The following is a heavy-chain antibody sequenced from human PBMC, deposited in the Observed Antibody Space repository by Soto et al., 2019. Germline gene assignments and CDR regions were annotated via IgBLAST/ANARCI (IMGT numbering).Heavy chain of an antibody. CDR2: VSIGGST. D-gene: IGHD2-15*01. Sequence: GGSLRLSCAASGFTFSSYAMGWVHQGPGKGLEWVAVVSIGGSTHYADSVRGRFTISRDNSKNTLSLQMNSLTAEDTAVYFCAKRRGAGGHFDYWGQGALVTVSS. V-gene: IGHV3-23*01. CDR3: AKRRGAGGHFDY. CDR1: GFTFSSYA. J-gene: IGHJ4*02.